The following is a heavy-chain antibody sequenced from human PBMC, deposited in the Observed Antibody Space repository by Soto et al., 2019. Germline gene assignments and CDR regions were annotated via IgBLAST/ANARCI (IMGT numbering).Heavy chain of an antibody. J-gene: IGHJ4*02. V-gene: IGHV3-23*01. CDR3: ARERAGIVVVPAAPSFDY. CDR1: GFTFSSYA. CDR2: ISGSGGST. Sequence: GGSLRLSCAASGFTFSSYAMSWVRQAPGKGLEWVSAISGSGGSTYYADSVKGRFTISRDNSKNTLYLQMNSLRAEDTAVYYCARERAGIVVVPAAPSFDYWGQGTLVTVSS. D-gene: IGHD2-2*01.